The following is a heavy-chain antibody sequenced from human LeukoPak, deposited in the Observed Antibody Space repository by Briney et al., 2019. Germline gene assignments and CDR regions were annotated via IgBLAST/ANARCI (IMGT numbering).Heavy chain of an antibody. CDR3: ARDRRITMVRGVTPNWFDP. CDR2: INAGNGNT. J-gene: IGHJ5*02. D-gene: IGHD3-10*01. V-gene: IGHV1-3*01. CDR1: GYTFTSYA. Sequence: ASVKVSCKASGYTFTSYAMHWVRQAPGQTLEWMGWINAGNGNTKYSQKFQGRVTITRDTSASTAYMELSSLRSEDTAVYYCARDRRITMVRGVTPNWFDPWGQGTLVTVSS.